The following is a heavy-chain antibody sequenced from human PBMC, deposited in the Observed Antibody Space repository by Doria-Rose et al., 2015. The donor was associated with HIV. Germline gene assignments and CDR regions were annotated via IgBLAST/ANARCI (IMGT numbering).Heavy chain of an antibody. CDR2: MFSDDER. CDR3: ARIKSSRWYHKYYFDF. D-gene: IGHD6-13*01. Sequence: QVQLVQSGPVLVKPTETLTLTCTVSGVSLSSPGMGVSWIRQPPGKALEWLANMFSDDERSYKPSLKSRLTISRGTSKRQVVLTMTDMDPVDTATYYCARIKSSRWYHKYYFDFWGQGTLVIVSA. V-gene: IGHV2-26*01. CDR1: GVSLSSPGMG. J-gene: IGHJ4*02.